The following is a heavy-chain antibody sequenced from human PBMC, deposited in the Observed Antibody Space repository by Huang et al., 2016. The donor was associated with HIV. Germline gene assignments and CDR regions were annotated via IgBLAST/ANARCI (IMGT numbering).Heavy chain of an antibody. V-gene: IGHV1-69*13. CDR3: ARTAYSYGFRQGYNWFDP. D-gene: IGHD5-18*01. Sequence: QVLLVQSGAEVRKPGSSVKVSCTAFGGTFSSYAISWVRQAPGQGLGWVGGCIPIFGTANYTQKFQGRVTITVDESTNTGYMELTRLTSEDTAVYYCARTAYSYGFRQGYNWFDPWGQGTPVTVSS. CDR1: GGTFSSYA. J-gene: IGHJ5*02. CDR2: CIPIFGTA.